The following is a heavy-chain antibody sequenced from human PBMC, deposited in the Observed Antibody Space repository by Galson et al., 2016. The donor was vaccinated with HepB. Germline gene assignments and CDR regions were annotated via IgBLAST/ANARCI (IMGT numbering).Heavy chain of an antibody. V-gene: IGHV1-2*02. J-gene: IGHJ3*01. CDR2: NYPKSGAT. D-gene: IGHD2-2*03. CDR3: AKEMDSAAFDF. Sequence: SVKVSCKASGYTFTDYYIHWVRQAPGQGLEWMGWNYPKSGATKYARKFLGRVTLTRDTSISAAYMELSRLTSDDTAIYYCAKEMDSAAFDFWGQGTMVTVSS. CDR1: GYTFTDYY.